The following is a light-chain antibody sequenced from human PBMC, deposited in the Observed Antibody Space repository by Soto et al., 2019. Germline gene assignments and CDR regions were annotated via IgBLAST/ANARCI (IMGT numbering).Light chain of an antibody. J-gene: IGLJ2*01. CDR2: RNN. Sequence: QSVLTQPPSASGTPGQRDTISCSGSSSNIGTNTVNWYQQLTGTAPKLLIYRNNQRPSGVPDRFSGSKSGTSASLAISGLQSEDEADYYCAVWDDSLNGVVFGGGTKLTVL. V-gene: IGLV1-44*01. CDR1: SSNIGTNT. CDR3: AVWDDSLNGVV.